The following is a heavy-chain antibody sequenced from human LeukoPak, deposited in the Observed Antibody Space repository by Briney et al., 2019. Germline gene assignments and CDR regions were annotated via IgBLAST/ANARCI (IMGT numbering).Heavy chain of an antibody. V-gene: IGHV3-9*01. Sequence: GGSLRLSCAASGFTFDDYAMHWVRQAPGKGLEWVSGISWNSGSIGYADSVKGRFTISRDNAKNSLYLQMNSLRAEDTALYYCAKGVYGDYGPFGYWGQGTLVTVSS. CDR3: AKGVYGDYGPFGY. CDR1: GFTFDDYA. D-gene: IGHD4-17*01. CDR2: ISWNSGSI. J-gene: IGHJ4*02.